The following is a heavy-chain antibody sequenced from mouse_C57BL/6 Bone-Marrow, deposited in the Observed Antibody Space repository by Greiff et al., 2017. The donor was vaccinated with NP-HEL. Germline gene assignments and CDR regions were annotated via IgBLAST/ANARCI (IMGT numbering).Heavy chain of an antibody. Sequence: QVQLQQSGAELVRPGASVKLSCKASGYTFTDYYINWVKQRPGQGLEWIARIYPGSGNTYYNEKFKGKATLTAEKSSSTAYMQLSSLTSEDSAVYFCARGVITTVADYWGQGTTLTVSS. CDR3: ARGVITTVADY. D-gene: IGHD1-1*01. V-gene: IGHV1-76*01. CDR1: GYTFTDYY. J-gene: IGHJ2*01. CDR2: IYPGSGNT.